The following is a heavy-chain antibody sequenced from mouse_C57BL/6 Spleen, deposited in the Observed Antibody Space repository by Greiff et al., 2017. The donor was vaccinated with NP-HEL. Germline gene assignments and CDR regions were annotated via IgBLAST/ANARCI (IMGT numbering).Heavy chain of an antibody. Sequence: EVKLMESGPELVKPGASVKISCKASGYSFTDYNMNWVKQSNGKSLEWIGVINPNYGTTSYNQKFKGKATLTVDQSSSTAYMQLTRLTSEDSAVYYCARVDCPYAMDYWGQGTSVTVSS. CDR2: INPNYGTT. CDR3: ARVDCPYAMDY. V-gene: IGHV1-39*01. CDR1: GYSFTDYN. J-gene: IGHJ4*01.